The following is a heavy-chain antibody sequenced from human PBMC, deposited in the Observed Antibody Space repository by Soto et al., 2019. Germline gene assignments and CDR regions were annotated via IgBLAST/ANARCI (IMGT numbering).Heavy chain of an antibody. CDR3: VVAGLPFKY. V-gene: IGHV1-2*02. CDR1: GYTFTGYY. D-gene: IGHD6-19*01. CDR2: INPNSGDT. Sequence: QVQLVQSGAEVKKPGASVKVSCKTSGYTFTGYYIHWVRQAPGQGLEWMALINPNSGDTNYGHKFQGRVTLTRDTSINKVYMEVTSVRFEDTAVFYCVVAGLPFKYWGQGTLFTVFS. J-gene: IGHJ1*01.